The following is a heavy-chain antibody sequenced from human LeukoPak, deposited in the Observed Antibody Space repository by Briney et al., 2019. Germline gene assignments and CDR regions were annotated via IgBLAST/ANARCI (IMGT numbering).Heavy chain of an antibody. Sequence: SVKVSCKASGFTFTSSAMQWVRQARGQRLEWIGWIVVGSGNTNYAQKFQERVTITRDMSTSPAYMELSSLRSEDTAVYYCAAYYDSSGYYRYDYYYGMDVWGQGTTVTVSS. J-gene: IGHJ6*02. CDR1: GFTFTSSA. V-gene: IGHV1-58*02. CDR2: IVVGSGNT. CDR3: AAYYDSSGYYRYDYYYGMDV. D-gene: IGHD3-22*01.